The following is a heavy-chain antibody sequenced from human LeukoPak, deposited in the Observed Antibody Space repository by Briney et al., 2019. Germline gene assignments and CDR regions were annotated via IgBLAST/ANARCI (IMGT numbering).Heavy chain of an antibody. V-gene: IGHV4-39*01. CDR3: ARPNREGVLLF. CDR1: GGSISSSSYY. Sequence: SETLSLTCTVSGGSISSSSYYWGWIRQPPGKGLEWIGSIYYSGSTYYNPSLKSRVTISVDTSKDQFSLKLSSVTAADTDVYYCARPNREGVLLFWGQGTLVTVSS. J-gene: IGHJ4*02. D-gene: IGHD2/OR15-2a*01. CDR2: IYYSGST.